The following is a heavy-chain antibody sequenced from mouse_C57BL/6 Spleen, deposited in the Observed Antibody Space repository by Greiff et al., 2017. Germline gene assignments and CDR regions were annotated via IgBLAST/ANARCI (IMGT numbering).Heavy chain of an antibody. CDR1: GYTFTSYW. V-gene: IGHV1-64*01. Sequence: QVHVKQSGAELVKPGASVKLSCKASGYTFTSYWMHWVKQRPGQGLEWIGMIHPNSGSTNYNEKFKSKATLTVDKSSSTAYMQLSSLTSEDSAVYYCARFGGPAFAYWGQGTLVTVSA. D-gene: IGHD1-1*02. CDR3: ARFGGPAFAY. J-gene: IGHJ3*01. CDR2: IHPNSGST.